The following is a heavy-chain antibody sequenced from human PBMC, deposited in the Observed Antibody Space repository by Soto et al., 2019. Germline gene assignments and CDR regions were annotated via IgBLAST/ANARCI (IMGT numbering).Heavy chain of an antibody. CDR3: ARDHCGGDCYSDPYFDY. Sequence: GGSLRLSCAASGFTFSTYGMHWFRQAPGKGLEWVAVIWYDGSNKYYADSVKGRFTISRDNSKNTLYLQMNSLRAEDTAVYYCARDHCGGDCYSDPYFDYWGQGTLVTVSS. V-gene: IGHV3-33*01. CDR2: IWYDGSNK. J-gene: IGHJ4*01. D-gene: IGHD2-21*02. CDR1: GFTFSTYG.